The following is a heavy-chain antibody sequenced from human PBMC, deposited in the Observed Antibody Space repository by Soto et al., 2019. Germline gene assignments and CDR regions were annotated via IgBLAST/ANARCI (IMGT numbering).Heavy chain of an antibody. Sequence: VQLVQSGSEVKKPGSSVKVSCKASGDTSTTYVVSWVRQAPGNGLEWMGGINPMSRTAKYAEKYSGRVTITADEATKTVYLDLTTLRFEDTAVYFCVRETYCGASCYFAREYWGQGTLVAVSS. CDR2: INPMSRTA. J-gene: IGHJ4*02. D-gene: IGHD2-21*01. CDR1: GDTSTTYV. CDR3: VRETYCGASCYFAREY. V-gene: IGHV1-69*01.